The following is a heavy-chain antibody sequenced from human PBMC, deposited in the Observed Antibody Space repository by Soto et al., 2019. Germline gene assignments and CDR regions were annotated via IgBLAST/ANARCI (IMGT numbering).Heavy chain of an antibody. Sequence: PSETLSLTCAVYGGSFSGYYWSWIRQPPGKGLEWIGEINHSGSTNYNPSLRSRVTISVDTSKNQFSLRLSSVTAADTAVYYCARGREGLFGVVTISNNWFDPWGQGTLVTVSS. D-gene: IGHD3-3*01. CDR1: GGSFSGYY. V-gene: IGHV4-34*01. CDR3: ARGREGLFGVVTISNNWFDP. CDR2: INHSGST. J-gene: IGHJ5*02.